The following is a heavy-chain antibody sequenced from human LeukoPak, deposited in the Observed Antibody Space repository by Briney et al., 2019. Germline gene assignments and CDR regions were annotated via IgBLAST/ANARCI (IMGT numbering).Heavy chain of an antibody. Sequence: SQTLSLTCTVSGGSISSGSYYWRWIRQPAGKGLEWIGRIYTSGSTNYNPSLKSRVTISVDTSKNQFSLKLSSVTAADTAVYYCARGYSGYEFFDYWAREPWSPSPQ. CDR3: ARGYSGYEFFDY. CDR1: GGSISSGSYY. CDR2: IYTSGST. J-gene: IGHJ4*02. D-gene: IGHD5-12*01. V-gene: IGHV4-61*02.